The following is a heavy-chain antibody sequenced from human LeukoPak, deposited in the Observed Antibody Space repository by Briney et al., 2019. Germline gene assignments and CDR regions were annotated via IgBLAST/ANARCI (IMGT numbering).Heavy chain of an antibody. CDR1: GFTLSDYS. J-gene: IGHJ4*02. V-gene: IGHV3-30*02. Sequence: SGESLRLSCTASGFTLSDYSVNWVRQAPGMGLEWVTFIQTDGSDKYYAASVAGRFTISRDNSKNTVYLHMNSLRPDDTALYYCAREGGTVVVGRFDYWGQGTLVTVSS. CDR2: IQTDGSDK. D-gene: IGHD2-2*01. CDR3: AREGGTVVVGRFDY.